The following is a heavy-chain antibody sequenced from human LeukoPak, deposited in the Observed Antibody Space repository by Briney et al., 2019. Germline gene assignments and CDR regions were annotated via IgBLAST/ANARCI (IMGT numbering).Heavy chain of an antibody. D-gene: IGHD1-26*01. J-gene: IGHJ4*02. CDR2: ISGTGGTT. V-gene: IGHV3-23*01. Sequence: GGTLSLSCAASGFTFDYYGMSGVREAPGRGGEWVSTISGTGGTTYYADSVKRQFTISRDNSNGSLYLQLNSLSAEHTATYYCAKEYTGTFSPFPSYFDNWGQGTLVTVSS. CDR1: GFTFDYYG. CDR3: AKEYTGTFSPFPSYFDN.